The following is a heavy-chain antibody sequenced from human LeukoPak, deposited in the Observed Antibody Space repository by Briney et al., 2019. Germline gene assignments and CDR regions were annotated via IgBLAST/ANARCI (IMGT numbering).Heavy chain of an antibody. CDR2: TAGADDVI. CDR1: GLTFSDSR. V-gene: IGHV3-23*01. CDR3: AKRSPYYFDY. Sequence: PGGSLRLSCADSGLTFSDSRMIWVRQAPEKRLEWVAVTAGADDVIQYADSVKGRFTISTDNSKNTLYLQMSSLRAEDTAVYYCAKRSPYYFDYWGQGTLVTVSS. J-gene: IGHJ4*02.